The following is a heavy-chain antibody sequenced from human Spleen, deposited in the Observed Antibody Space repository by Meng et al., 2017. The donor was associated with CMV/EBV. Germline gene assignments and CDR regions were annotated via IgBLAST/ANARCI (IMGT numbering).Heavy chain of an antibody. CDR2: ISGSGGST. CDR1: GFTFSLYG. V-gene: IGHV3-23*01. J-gene: IGHJ6*02. Sequence: GESLKISCAASGFTFSLYGMHWVRQAPGKGLEWVSLISGSGGSTYYADSVKGRFTVSRDNSKNTLFLQMNSLRAADTAIYYCAKSPDLYCSSTTCYTLSGTVYYYGLDVWGQGTTVTVSS. CDR3: AKSPDLYCSSTTCYTLSGTVYYYGLDV. D-gene: IGHD2-2*02.